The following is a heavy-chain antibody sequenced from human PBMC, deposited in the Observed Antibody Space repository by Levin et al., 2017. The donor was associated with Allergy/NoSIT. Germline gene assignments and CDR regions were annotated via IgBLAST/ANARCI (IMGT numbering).Heavy chain of an antibody. CDR2: IYYTGTT. V-gene: IGHV4-59*01. J-gene: IGHJ4*02. D-gene: IGHD2-15*01. Sequence: SETLSLTCTVSGGSISSYYWSWIRQPPGKGPEWIGYIYYTGTTHYNPSLKSRVTISLDTSKNRLSLNLTSVTAADTAVYYCAKVGYCRGATCYSYGEMALDYWGQGTLVTVSS. CDR3: AKVGYCRGATCYSYGEMALDY. CDR1: GGSISSYY.